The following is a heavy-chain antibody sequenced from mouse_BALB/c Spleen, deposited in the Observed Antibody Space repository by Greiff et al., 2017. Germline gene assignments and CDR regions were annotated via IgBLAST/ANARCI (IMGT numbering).Heavy chain of an antibody. CDR2: IWAGGST. CDR1: GFSLTSYG. D-gene: IGHD2-1*01. V-gene: IGHV2-9*02. CDR3: ARDSGNYVAWFAY. Sequence: VQLQESGPGLVAPSQSLSITCTVSGFSLTSYGVHWVRQPPGKGLEWLGVIWAGGSTNYNSALMSRLSISKDNSKSQVFLKMNSLQTDDTAMYYCARDSGNYVAWFAYWGQGTLVTVSA. J-gene: IGHJ3*01.